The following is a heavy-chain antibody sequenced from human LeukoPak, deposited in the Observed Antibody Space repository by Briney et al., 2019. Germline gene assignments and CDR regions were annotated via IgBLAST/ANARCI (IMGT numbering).Heavy chain of an antibody. V-gene: IGHV3-30-3*01. CDR2: TSYDGSNK. CDR1: GFTFSSYA. D-gene: IGHD3-16*02. Sequence: PGGSLRLSCAASGFTFSSYAMHWVRQAPGKGLEWVAVTSYDGSNKYYADSVKGRFTISRDNSKNTLYLQMNSLRAEDTAVYYCARDPYVWGSYRPEYYFDYWGQGTLVTVSS. J-gene: IGHJ4*02. CDR3: ARDPYVWGSYRPEYYFDY.